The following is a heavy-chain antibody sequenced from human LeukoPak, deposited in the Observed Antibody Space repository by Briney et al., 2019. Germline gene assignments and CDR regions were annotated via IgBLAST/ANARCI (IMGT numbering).Heavy chain of an antibody. CDR3: ARGGGVCSSTSCYGLPFDY. J-gene: IGHJ4*02. D-gene: IGHD2-2*01. CDR2: IIPIFGTA. CDR1: GGTFSSYA. Sequence: SVKVSCKASGGTFSSYAISWVRQAPGQGLEWMGGIIPIFGTANYAQKFQGRVTITADESTSTAYMELSSLRSEDTAVYYCARGGGVCSSTSCYGLPFDYWGQGTLVTVSS. V-gene: IGHV1-69*13.